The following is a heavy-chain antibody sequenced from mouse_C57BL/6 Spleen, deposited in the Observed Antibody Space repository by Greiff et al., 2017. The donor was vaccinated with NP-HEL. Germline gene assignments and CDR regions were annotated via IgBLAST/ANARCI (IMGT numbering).Heavy chain of an antibody. CDR2: IHPNSGST. CDR1: GYTFTSYW. CDR3: ARNFYFDY. V-gene: IGHV1-64*01. J-gene: IGHJ2*01. Sequence: QVQLQQPGAELVKPGASVKLSCKASGYTFTSYWMHRVKQRPGQGLEWIGMIHPNSGSTHYNEKFKSKATLTVDKSSSTAYMQLSSLTSEDSAVYYCARNFYFDYWGQGTTLTVSS.